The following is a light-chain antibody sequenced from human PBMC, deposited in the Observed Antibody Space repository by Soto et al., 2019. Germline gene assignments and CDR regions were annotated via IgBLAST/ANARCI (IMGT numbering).Light chain of an antibody. CDR2: HVT. Sequence: QSALTQPASGSGSLGQSITISCSGTSSDVGAYNYVSWYQQYPGKAPKLMIYHVTDRPSGVSNRFSGSKSGNTASLTISGLQAEDEADYYCCSYTTSNTFVFGTGTKLTVL. J-gene: IGLJ1*01. V-gene: IGLV2-14*01. CDR3: CSYTTSNTFV. CDR1: SSDVGAYNY.